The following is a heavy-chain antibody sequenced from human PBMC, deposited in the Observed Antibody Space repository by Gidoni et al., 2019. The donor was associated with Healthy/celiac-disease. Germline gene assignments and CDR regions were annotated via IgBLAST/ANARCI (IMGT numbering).Heavy chain of an antibody. J-gene: IGHJ2*01. CDR1: GDTFTSYA. V-gene: IGHV1-3*01. CDR3: ARVRKIVVSDLKDWYFDL. D-gene: IGHD3-22*01. CDR2: INAGNGNT. Sequence: QVQLVQSGAEVKKPGASVKVSCKASGDTFTSYAMHWVRQAPGQRLEWLGWINAGNGNTNYSQKFQGRVTITRDTSASTAYMELSSLRSEDTAVYYCARVRKIVVSDLKDWYFDLWGRGTLVTVSS.